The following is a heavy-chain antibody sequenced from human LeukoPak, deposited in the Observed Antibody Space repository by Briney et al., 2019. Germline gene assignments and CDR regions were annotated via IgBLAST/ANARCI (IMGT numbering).Heavy chain of an antibody. CDR1: GYTFTNYG. J-gene: IGHJ2*01. CDR2: IIPIFGTA. Sequence: ASVKVSCKASGYTFTNYGISWVRLAPGQGLEWMGGIIPIFGTANYAQKFQGRVTITTDESTSTAYMELSSLRSEDTAVYYCARRGGMRVGYYDSSGPDWYFDLWGRGTLVTVSS. D-gene: IGHD3-22*01. CDR3: ARRGGMRVGYYDSSGPDWYFDL. V-gene: IGHV1-69*05.